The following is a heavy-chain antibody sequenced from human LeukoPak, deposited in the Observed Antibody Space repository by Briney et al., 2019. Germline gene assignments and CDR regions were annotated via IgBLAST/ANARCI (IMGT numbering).Heavy chain of an antibody. Sequence: PGGSLRLSCAVSGFTFSTYSMNWVRQAPGKGLEWVSSIVSSGSYIYYADSVKGRFTISRDNSKNTLYLQMNSLRAEDTAVYYCAKEPFHLSTSITLTKGGISYYFDYWGQGTLVTVSS. D-gene: IGHD3-10*01. J-gene: IGHJ4*02. CDR2: IVSSGSYI. V-gene: IGHV3-21*04. CDR1: GFTFSTYS. CDR3: AKEPFHLSTSITLTKGGISYYFDY.